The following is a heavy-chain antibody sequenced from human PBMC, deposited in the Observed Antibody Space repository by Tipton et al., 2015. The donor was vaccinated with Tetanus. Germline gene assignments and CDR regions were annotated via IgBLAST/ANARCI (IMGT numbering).Heavy chain of an antibody. J-gene: IGHJ6*02. Sequence: QLVQSGAEMKKPGASVKVSCKASGYTFTGYYIYWVRQAPGQGLEWMGWIDPNSGGTVYAQKFQGRVTMTRDTSISTVYMELRSLRSDDTAVYYCARDRGDYIYYGMDVWGPGTTVTVSS. D-gene: IGHD3-22*01. V-gene: IGHV1-2*02. CDR1: GYTFTGYY. CDR2: IDPNSGGT. CDR3: ARDRGDYIYYGMDV.